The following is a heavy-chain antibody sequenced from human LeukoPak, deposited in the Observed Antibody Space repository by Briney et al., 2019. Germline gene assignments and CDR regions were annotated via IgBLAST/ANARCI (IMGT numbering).Heavy chain of an antibody. J-gene: IGHJ3*02. CDR2: INPSGGST. D-gene: IGHD3-10*01. CDR1: GYTFTSYY. V-gene: IGHV1-46*01. CDR3: ARALGITMVRGAGHAFDI. Sequence: ASVKVSCKASGYTFTSYYMHWVRQAPGQGLEWMGIINPSGGSTSYAQKFQGRVTMTRDTSTSTVYMELSSLRSEDTAVYYCARALGITMVRGAGHAFDIWGQGTMVTVSS.